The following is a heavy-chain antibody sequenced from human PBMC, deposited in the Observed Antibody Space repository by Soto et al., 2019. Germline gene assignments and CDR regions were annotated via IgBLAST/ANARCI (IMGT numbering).Heavy chain of an antibody. CDR2: IYTAGPT. J-gene: IGHJ4*02. D-gene: IGHD1-1*01. CDR1: RFTGSNYY. V-gene: IGHV3-53*01. Sequence: PGGSLRLSGAASRFTGSNYYMSWVRQAPGRGLQWLSVIYTAGPTYYADSVKGRFTISRDESKNTLYFQMDNLRAEDTATYYCARGKSRDAYNPLGYWGPGTLVTVSS. CDR3: ARGKSRDAYNPLGY.